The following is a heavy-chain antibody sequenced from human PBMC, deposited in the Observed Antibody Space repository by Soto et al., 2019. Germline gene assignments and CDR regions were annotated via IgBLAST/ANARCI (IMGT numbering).Heavy chain of an antibody. CDR2: IKQDGSEK. J-gene: IGHJ4*02. D-gene: IGHD2-2*01. Sequence: PGGSLRLSCAASGFTFSSYWMSWVRQAPGKGLEWVANIKQDGSEKYYVDSVKGRFTISRDNAKNSLYLQMNSLRAEDTAVYYCARSSGYCISTSCYDTEFDYWGQGTLVTVSS. V-gene: IGHV3-7*01. CDR1: GFTFSSYW. CDR3: ARSSGYCISTSCYDTEFDY.